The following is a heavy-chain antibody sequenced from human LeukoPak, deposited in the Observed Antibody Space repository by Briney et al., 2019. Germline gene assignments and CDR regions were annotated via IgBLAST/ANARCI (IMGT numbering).Heavy chain of an antibody. CDR1: GYSFTSYW. D-gene: IGHD1-26*01. Sequence: GESLKISCKGSGYSFTSYWIGWVRQMPGKGLEWMGIIYPGDSDTRYSPSFQGQVTISAEKSISTAYLQWSSLKASDTAMYYCARHQFVGPVRYYMDVWGKGTTVTVSS. CDR3: ARHQFVGPVRYYMDV. CDR2: IYPGDSDT. J-gene: IGHJ6*03. V-gene: IGHV5-51*01.